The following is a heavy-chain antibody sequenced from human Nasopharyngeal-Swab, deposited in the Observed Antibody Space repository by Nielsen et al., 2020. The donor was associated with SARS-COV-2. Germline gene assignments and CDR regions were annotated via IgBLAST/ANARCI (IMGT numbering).Heavy chain of an antibody. CDR3: TTDYYFDY. CDR1: GFIFSGSA. CDR2: IGDKGHNYAT. V-gene: IGHV3-73*01. J-gene: IGHJ4*02. Sequence: GGSLRLSCAASGFIFSGSAMPWVRQTSGKGLEWVGRIGDKGHNYATTYGAAVKGRFTDSRDDSKNTAFLQMDSLKTEDTALYYCTTDYYFDYWGQGTLVTVSS.